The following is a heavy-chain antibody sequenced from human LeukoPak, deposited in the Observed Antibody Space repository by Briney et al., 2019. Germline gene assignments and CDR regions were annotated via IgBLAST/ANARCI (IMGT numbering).Heavy chain of an antibody. CDR1: GYTFTGYY. CDR3: ARDAGGYVDFDS. Sequence: GASVKVSCKASGYTFTGYYIHWVRQAPGQGLEWMGRINPNSGDTNYAQKFQGRVTMTRDTSITTAYMELSRLRSDDTAVFFCARDAGGYVDFDSWGQGTLVTVSS. J-gene: IGHJ4*02. D-gene: IGHD5-12*01. V-gene: IGHV1-2*06. CDR2: INPNSGDT.